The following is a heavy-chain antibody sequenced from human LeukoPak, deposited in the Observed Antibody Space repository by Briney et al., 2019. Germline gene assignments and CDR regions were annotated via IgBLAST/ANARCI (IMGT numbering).Heavy chain of an antibody. Sequence: EASVKVSCKASGYTFTSYYMHWVRQAPGQGLEWMGIINPSGGSTSYAQKFQGRVTMTRDTSTSTVYMELSSLRSEDTAVYYCARDMGLTYYDFWSGYNWFDPWGQGTLVTVSS. CDR2: INPSGGST. V-gene: IGHV1-46*01. CDR3: ARDMGLTYYDFWSGYNWFDP. D-gene: IGHD3-3*01. J-gene: IGHJ5*02. CDR1: GYTFTSYY.